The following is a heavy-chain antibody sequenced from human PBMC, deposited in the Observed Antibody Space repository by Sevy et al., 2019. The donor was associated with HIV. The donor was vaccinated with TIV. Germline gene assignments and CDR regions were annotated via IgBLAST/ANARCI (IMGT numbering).Heavy chain of an antibody. J-gene: IGHJ4*02. CDR3: VRVRGAAGGTCDY. CDR1: GYSISSGHY. D-gene: IGHD6-13*01. CDR2: IYHSGST. Sequence: SETLSLTCTVSGYSISSGHYWGWVRQPPGKGLEWLGSIYHSGSTYQNPSLKSRVTVSVDPSKNQFSLELNSVTAADTAVYYCVRVRGAAGGTCDYWGQGILVTVSS. V-gene: IGHV4-38-2*02.